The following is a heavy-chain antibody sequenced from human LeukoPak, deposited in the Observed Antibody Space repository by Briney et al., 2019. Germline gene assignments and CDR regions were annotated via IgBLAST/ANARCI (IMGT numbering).Heavy chain of an antibody. D-gene: IGHD5-24*01. CDR1: GFTFSSYS. CDR2: ISSSSSTI. CDR3: ARDAGWLQLSAVDI. Sequence: PGGSLRLSCAASGFTFSSYSMNWVRQAPGKGLEWVSYISSSSSTIYYADSVKGRFTISRDNAKNSLYLQMNSLRAEDTAVYYCARDAGWLQLSAVDIWGQGTMVTVSS. J-gene: IGHJ3*02. V-gene: IGHV3-48*01.